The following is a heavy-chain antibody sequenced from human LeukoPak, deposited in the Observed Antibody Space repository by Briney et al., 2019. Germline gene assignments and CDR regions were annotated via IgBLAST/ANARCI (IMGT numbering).Heavy chain of an antibody. V-gene: IGHV3-23*01. CDR3: AKDETGDNRRLYYYYYMDV. CDR2: ISGSGGST. CDR1: GFTFSSYA. J-gene: IGHJ6*03. D-gene: IGHD7-27*01. Sequence: PGGSLRLSCAASGFTFSSYAMSWVRQAPGKGLEWVSAISGSGGSTYYADSVKGRFTISRDNSKNTLYLQMNSLRAEDTAVYYCAKDETGDNRRLYYYYYMDVWGKGTTVTVSS.